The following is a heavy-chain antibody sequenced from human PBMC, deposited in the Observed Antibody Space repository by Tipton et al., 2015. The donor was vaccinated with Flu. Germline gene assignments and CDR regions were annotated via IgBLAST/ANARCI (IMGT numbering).Heavy chain of an antibody. D-gene: IGHD1-26*01. CDR3: ARALRGPVGATLGY. J-gene: IGHJ4*02. CDR1: GFTVSSNY. CDR2: IYYSGSS. V-gene: IGHV4-39*07. Sequence: QLVQSGGGLIQPGGSLRLSCAASGFTVSSNYMSWVRQAPGKGLEWIGSIYYSGSSYYNPSLKSRVTISLDTSKNQFSLNLSSVTAADTAVYYCARALRGPVGATLGYWGQGTLVTVSS.